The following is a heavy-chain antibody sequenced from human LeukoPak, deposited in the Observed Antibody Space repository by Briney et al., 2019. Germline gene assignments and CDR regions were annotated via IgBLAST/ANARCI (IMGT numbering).Heavy chain of an antibody. Sequence: SETLSLTCSVAGGSINITYYWGWIRQPPGKGLEWIGSIYYSGSTYYNPSLKSRVTISVDTSKNQFSLKLSSVTTADTAVYYCARHLSDYGDDGGPDAFDIWGQGTMVTVSS. V-gene: IGHV4-39*01. D-gene: IGHD4-17*01. CDR1: GGSINITYY. J-gene: IGHJ3*02. CDR2: IYYSGST. CDR3: ARHLSDYGDDGGPDAFDI.